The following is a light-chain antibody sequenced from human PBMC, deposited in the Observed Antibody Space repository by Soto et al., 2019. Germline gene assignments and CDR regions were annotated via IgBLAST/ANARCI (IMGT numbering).Light chain of an antibody. CDR2: EVS. CDR3: CSYAGSSTWV. CDR1: RSDVGSYNV. Sequence: QPVLTQPASVSGSPGQSITISCTGTRSDVGSYNVVSWYQQHPGKAPKLMIYEVSKRPSGVSNRFSGSKSGNTASLTISGLQAEDEADYYCCSYAGSSTWVFGGGTKLTVL. J-gene: IGLJ3*02. V-gene: IGLV2-23*02.